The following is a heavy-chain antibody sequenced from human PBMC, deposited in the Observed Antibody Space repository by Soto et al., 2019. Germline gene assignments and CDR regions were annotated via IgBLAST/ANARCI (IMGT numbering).Heavy chain of an antibody. D-gene: IGHD2-15*01. CDR3: AKETYSAPLDS. CDR2: ISYDGSNK. V-gene: IGHV3-30*18. CDR1: GFTFSSYG. Sequence: QVQLVESGGGVVQPGRSLRLSCAASGFTFSSYGMHWVRQAPGKGLEWVAVISYDGSNKYYADSVKGLFTISRYNSKNTLYLHMNSRREEDTAVYYCAKETYSAPLDSWGQGNRVPVS. J-gene: IGHJ4*02.